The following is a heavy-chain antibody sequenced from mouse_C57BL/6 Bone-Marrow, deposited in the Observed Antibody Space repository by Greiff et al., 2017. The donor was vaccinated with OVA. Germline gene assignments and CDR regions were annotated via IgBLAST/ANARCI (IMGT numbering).Heavy chain of an antibody. CDR3: ARGDYGSSPFAY. D-gene: IGHD1-1*01. V-gene: IGHV5-17*01. J-gene: IGHJ3*01. CDR1: GFTFSDYG. CDR2: ISSGSSTI. Sequence: ECGGGLVKPGGSLKLSCAASGFTFSDYGMHWVRQAPEKGLEWVAYISSGSSTIYYADTVKGRFTISRDNAKNTLFLQMTSLRSEDTAMYYCARGDYGSSPFAYWGQGTLVTVSA.